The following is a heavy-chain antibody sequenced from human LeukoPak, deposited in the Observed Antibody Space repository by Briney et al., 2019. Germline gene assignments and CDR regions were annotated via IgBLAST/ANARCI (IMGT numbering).Heavy chain of an antibody. CDR3: ARDHRRSYGMDV. V-gene: IGHV3-30*04. CDR2: ISYDGSNK. CDR1: GFTFSSYA. Sequence: GGSLRLSCAASGFTFSSYAMHWVRQAPGKGLEWVAVISYDGSNKYYADSVKGRFTISRDNSKNTLYPQMNSLRAEDTAVYYCARDHRRSYGMDVWGKGTTVTVSS. J-gene: IGHJ6*04.